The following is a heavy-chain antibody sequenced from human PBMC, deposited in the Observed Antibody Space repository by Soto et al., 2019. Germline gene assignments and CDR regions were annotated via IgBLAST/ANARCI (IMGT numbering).Heavy chain of an antibody. D-gene: IGHD3-22*01. CDR1: GGSISSGGYC. CDR3: ARVCDSSGYYYDAYYGMDV. Sequence: SETLPLTCTVSGGSISSGGYCWSWIRQHPGKGLEWIGYIYYSGSTYCNPSLKSRVTISVDTSKNQFSLKLSSVTVADTAVYYCARVCDSSGYYYDAYYGMDVWGQGTTVTVSS. J-gene: IGHJ6*02. CDR2: IYYSGST. V-gene: IGHV4-31*03.